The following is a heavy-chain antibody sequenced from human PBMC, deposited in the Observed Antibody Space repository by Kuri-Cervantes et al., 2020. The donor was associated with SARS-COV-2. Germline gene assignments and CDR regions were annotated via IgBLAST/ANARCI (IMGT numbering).Heavy chain of an antibody. Sequence: GSLRLSCAVYGGSFSGYYWSWIRQPPGKGLEWIGEINHSGSTNYNPSLKSRVTISVDTSKNQFSLKLSSVTAADTAVYYCARFLGGDGAFDTWGQGTMVTVSS. CDR2: INHSGST. J-gene: IGHJ3*02. CDR3: ARFLGGDGAFDT. D-gene: IGHD3-16*01. V-gene: IGHV4-34*01. CDR1: GGSFSGYY.